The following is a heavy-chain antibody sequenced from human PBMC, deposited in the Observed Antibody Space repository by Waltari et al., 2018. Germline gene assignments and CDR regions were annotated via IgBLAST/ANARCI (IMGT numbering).Heavy chain of an antibody. V-gene: IGHV3-53*01. CDR2: IYSGGST. J-gene: IGHJ4*02. CDR3: ARLDFWTGSYY. CDR1: GFTVSNNY. Sequence: SLRLSCAVSGFTVSNNYMSWVRQAPGKGLEWVSVIYSGGSTYYADSVKGRFTISRDSSENTVYLQMSSLRAEDTALYYCARLDFWTGSYYWGQGTLVTVSS. D-gene: IGHD3-3*01.